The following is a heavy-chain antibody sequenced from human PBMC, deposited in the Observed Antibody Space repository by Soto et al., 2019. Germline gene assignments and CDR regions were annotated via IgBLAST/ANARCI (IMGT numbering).Heavy chain of an antibody. CDR3: VRDSGRGFYFDY. CDR1: VFTFSDHY. Sequence: PGGSLRLSCAASVFTFSDHYMDWVRQAPGKGLEWVGRIRNRPNSYTTQYAASVKGRFAVLRDDSENLVYLQMNDLKTEDTAVYYCVRDSGRGFYFDYWGQGAQVTVSS. CDR2: IRNRPNSYTT. V-gene: IGHV3-72*01. J-gene: IGHJ4*02. D-gene: IGHD3-10*01.